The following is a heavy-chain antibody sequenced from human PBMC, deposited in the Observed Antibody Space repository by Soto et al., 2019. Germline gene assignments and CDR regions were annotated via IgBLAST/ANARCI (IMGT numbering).Heavy chain of an antibody. J-gene: IGHJ4*02. D-gene: IGHD6-19*01. V-gene: IGHV3-30*18. CDR1: GFTFSSYG. CDR2: ISYDGSNK. CDR3: AKVRVAGTYFDY. Sequence: GGSLRLSCAASGFTFSSYGMHWVRQAPGKGLEWVAVISYDGSNKYYADSVKGRFTISRDNSKNTLYLQMNSLRAEDTAVYYCAKVRVAGTYFDYWGQGTLVTVSS.